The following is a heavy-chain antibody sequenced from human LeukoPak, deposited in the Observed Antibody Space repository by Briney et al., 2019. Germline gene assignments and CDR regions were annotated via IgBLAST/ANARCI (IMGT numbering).Heavy chain of an antibody. CDR3: ARLDSGYDYDY. V-gene: IGHV5-51*01. CDR2: IYPGDSDT. CDR1: GFSFSTYW. J-gene: IGHJ4*02. D-gene: IGHD5-12*01. Sequence: GGSLRLSCAASGFSFSTYWMSWVRQMPGKGLEWMGIIYPGDSDTRYSPSFQGQVTISADKSISTAYLQWSSLKASDTAMYYCARLDSGYDYDYWGQGTLVTVSS.